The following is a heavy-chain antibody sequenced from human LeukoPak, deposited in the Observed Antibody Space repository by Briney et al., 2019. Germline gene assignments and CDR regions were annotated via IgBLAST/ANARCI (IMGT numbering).Heavy chain of an antibody. D-gene: IGHD3-22*01. CDR1: GGSIRSYC. CDR2: FYYSGST. J-gene: IGHJ4*02. CDR3: ARIGYYDSSGYYRNFDY. V-gene: IGHV4-59*01. Sequence: PSETLSLTCTVSGGSIRSYCWSWIRQPPGKGLEWIGYFYYSGSTIYNPSLKSRVTISVDTSKNQFSLKLNSVTAADTAVYYCARIGYYDSSGYYRNFDYWGQGTLVTVSS.